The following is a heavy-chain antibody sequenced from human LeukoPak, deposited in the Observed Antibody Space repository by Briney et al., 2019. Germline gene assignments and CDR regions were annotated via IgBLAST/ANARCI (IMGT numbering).Heavy chain of an antibody. CDR1: GFTFSSYG. CDR3: AKPTSGTAPRPLDY. CDR2: IQFDENNK. V-gene: IGHV3-30*02. J-gene: IGHJ4*02. Sequence: GGSLRLSCAAPGFTFSSYGMYWVRQAPGKGLEWVAYIQFDENNKYYTDSVKGRFTISRDNSRNTLFLQMNSLRPEDAAVYYCAKPTSGTAPRPLDYWGRGTLVTVSS. D-gene: IGHD1-26*01.